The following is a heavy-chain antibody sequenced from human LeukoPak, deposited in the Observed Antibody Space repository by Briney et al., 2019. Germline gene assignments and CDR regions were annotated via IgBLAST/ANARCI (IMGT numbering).Heavy chain of an antibody. CDR1: GGSFSGYY. D-gene: IGHD2/OR15-2a*01. Sequence: SETLSPTCAVYGGSFSGYYWSWIRQPPGKGLEWIAYISDIGSINYNPSLKSRVTISLDTSKNQFSLKLSSVTAADTAVYYCAGHHPRNTVDFWGQRTLVTVSS. V-gene: IGHV4-59*08. CDR3: AGHHPRNTVDF. CDR2: ISDIGSI. J-gene: IGHJ4*02.